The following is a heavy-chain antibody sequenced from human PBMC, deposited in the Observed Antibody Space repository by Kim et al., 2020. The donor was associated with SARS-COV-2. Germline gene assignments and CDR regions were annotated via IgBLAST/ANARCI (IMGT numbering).Heavy chain of an antibody. J-gene: IGHJ4*02. CDR2: GGT. Sequence: GGTNDAQKFQGRVTMTRDTSISTAYMELSRLRSDDTAVYYCAHLRRFFDYWGQGTLVTVSS. V-gene: IGHV1-2*02. D-gene: IGHD4-17*01. CDR3: AHLRRFFDY.